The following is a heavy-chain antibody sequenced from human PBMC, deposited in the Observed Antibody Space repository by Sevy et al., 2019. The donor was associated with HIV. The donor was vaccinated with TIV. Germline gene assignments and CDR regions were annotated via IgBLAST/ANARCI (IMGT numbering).Heavy chain of an antibody. D-gene: IGHD3-10*01. CDR1: GFTFSSYA. CDR2: ISGNGGST. J-gene: IGHJ4*02. CDR3: ANEAANYGSGSQLAGGDC. Sequence: GGSLRLSCAASGFTFSSYAMSWVRQAPGKGLEWVSAISGNGGSTYYADSVKGRFTISRDNSKNTLYLQLNSLRAEDTAVYYCANEAANYGSGSQLAGGDCWGQGTLVTVSS. V-gene: IGHV3-23*01.